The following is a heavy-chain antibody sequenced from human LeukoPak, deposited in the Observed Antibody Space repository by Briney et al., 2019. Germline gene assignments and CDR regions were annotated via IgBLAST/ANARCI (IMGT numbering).Heavy chain of an antibody. D-gene: IGHD1-26*01. CDR2: ITISAAST. Sequence: GGSLRLSCAASGFTFSNFAMTWVRQAPGKELEWVSTITISAASTYYADSVKGRFTISRDNSKNTLYLQMNSLGAEDTAGYYCAKDRGGSYFDYWGQGTLVTVSS. CDR3: AKDRGGSYFDY. J-gene: IGHJ4*02. CDR1: GFTFSNFA. V-gene: IGHV3-23*01.